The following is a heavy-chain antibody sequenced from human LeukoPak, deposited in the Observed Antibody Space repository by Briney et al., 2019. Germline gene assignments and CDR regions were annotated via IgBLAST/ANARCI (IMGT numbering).Heavy chain of an antibody. V-gene: IGHV3-48*04. J-gene: IGHJ4*02. D-gene: IGHD3-22*01. CDR2: ISSSSSTI. Sequence: GGSLRLSCAASGFTFSSYSMNWVRQAPGKGLEWVSYISSSSSTIYYADSVKGRFTVSRDNAKNSLYLQMNSLRAEDTAVYYCARDRGSYYYDSSGYYGDYWGQGTLVTVSS. CDR3: ARDRGSYYYDSSGYYGDY. CDR1: GFTFSSYS.